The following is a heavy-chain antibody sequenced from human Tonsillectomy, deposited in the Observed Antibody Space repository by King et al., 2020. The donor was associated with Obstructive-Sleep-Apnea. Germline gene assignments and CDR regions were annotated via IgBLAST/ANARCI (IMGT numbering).Heavy chain of an antibody. CDR2: IYYSGST. D-gene: IGHD3-22*01. V-gene: IGHV4-31*03. J-gene: IGHJ3*02. CDR1: GGSISSGGYY. Sequence: QLQESGPGLVKPSQTLSLTCTVSGGSISSGGYYWSWIRQHPGKGLEWIGYIYYSGSTYYNPSLKSRVTISVDTSKNQFSLKLSSVTAADTAVYYCARDFSIPYYYDSSGYYPSAFDIWGQGTMVTVSS. CDR3: ARDFSIPYYYDSSGYYPSAFDI.